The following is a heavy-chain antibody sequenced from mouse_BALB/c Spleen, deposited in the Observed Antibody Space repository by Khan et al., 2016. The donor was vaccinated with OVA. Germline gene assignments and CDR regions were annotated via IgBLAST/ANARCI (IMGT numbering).Heavy chain of an antibody. V-gene: IGHV2-9*02. D-gene: IGHD1-3*01. J-gene: IGHJ2*01. Sequence: QVQLQQSGPGLVAPSQSLSITCTVSGFSLTSYGVHWVRQPPGKGLEWLGVIWAGGSTNYNSALMSRLSISKEKSKSQVFLKMNSVQTDDTAMYYCGRLEDIWGQGTTLTVSS. CDR3: GRLEDI. CDR2: IWAGGST. CDR1: GFSLTSYG.